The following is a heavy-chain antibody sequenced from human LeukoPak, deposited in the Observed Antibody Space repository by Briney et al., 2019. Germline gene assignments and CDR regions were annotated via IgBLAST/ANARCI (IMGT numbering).Heavy chain of an antibody. V-gene: IGHV1-18*04. J-gene: IGHJ5*02. CDR2: ISAYNGNT. CDR1: GYTFTSYG. Sequence: ASVTVSCMASGYTFTSYGISWVRQAPGQGREGMGWISAYNGNTNYAQKLQGRVTMTTDTSTSTAYMELRSMRSDDTAVYYCARGHLDYSSGWTAGNCFDPWGQGTLVTVSS. D-gene: IGHD6-19*01. CDR3: ARGHLDYSSGWTAGNCFDP.